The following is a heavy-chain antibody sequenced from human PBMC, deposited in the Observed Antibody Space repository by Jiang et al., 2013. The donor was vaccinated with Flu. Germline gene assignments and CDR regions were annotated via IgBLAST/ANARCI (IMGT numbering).Heavy chain of an antibody. CDR1: GFSLSTSGVG. D-gene: IGHD1-7*01. J-gene: IGHJ6*02. Sequence: TQTLTLTCTFSGFSLSTSGVGVAWIRQPPGKALEWLALIFWDDDKRFSPSLRSRLTISKDTSENQVVLILTNVDPVDTATYFCARTYSWNYAFHPSNFGMDVWGQGTTVTVSS. CDR3: ARTYSWNYAFHPSNFGMDV. CDR2: IFWDDDK. V-gene: IGHV2-5*02.